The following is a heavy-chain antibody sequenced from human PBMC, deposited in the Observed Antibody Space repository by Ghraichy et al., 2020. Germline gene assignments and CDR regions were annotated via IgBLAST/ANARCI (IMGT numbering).Heavy chain of an antibody. V-gene: IGHV4-34*01. CDR2: ISHSGST. CDR3: ARGQQYSSTWGSGYLAL. CDR1: GGSFSAYY. D-gene: IGHD6-13*01. J-gene: IGHJ2*01. Sequence: SETLSLTCAVYGGSFSAYYWSWIRQPPGKGLEWIGEISHSGSTNYNPSLKSRVTISVDTSKKQFSLKLSSVTAADTAVYYCARGQQYSSTWGSGYLALWGRGTLVTVSS.